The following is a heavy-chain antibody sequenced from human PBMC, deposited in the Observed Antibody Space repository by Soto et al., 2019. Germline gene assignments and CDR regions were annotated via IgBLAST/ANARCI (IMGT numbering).Heavy chain of an antibody. J-gene: IGHJ1*01. CDR2: IYYSGST. D-gene: IGHD6-19*01. Sequence: QVQLQESGPGLVKPSQTLSLTCTVSGGSVSGGVYYWNWIRQHPEKGLEWIGYIYYSGSTYYNPSLSSRVSISADTSKNQFSLRQSSVTVANTAVYYCARSSVAGAGYSQHWGPGTQVIVSS. CDR1: GGSVSGGVYY. CDR3: ARSSVAGAGYSQH. V-gene: IGHV4-31*03.